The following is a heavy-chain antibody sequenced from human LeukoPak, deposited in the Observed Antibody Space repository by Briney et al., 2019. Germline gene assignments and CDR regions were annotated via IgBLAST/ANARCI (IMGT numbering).Heavy chain of an antibody. CDR1: GYTFTGYY. D-gene: IGHD2-21*02. V-gene: IGHV1-2*02. CDR2: INPNSGDT. CDR3: ARDGVFRFEVGDVYYYYMDV. J-gene: IGHJ6*03. Sequence: GASVKVSRKASGYTFTGYYMHWVRQAPGQGLEWMGWINPNSGDTKYAQKFQGRVTMTRDTSNNTVYMDLTRLIFDDTAMYYCARDGVFRFEVGDVYYYYMDVWGKGTTVIISS.